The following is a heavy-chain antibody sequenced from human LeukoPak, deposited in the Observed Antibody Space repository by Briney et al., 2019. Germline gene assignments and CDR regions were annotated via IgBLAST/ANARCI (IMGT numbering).Heavy chain of an antibody. Sequence: GGSLRLSCAASGFTFDDYAMHWVRQAPGKGLEWVSGISWNSGSIGYADSVKGRFTISRDNAKNSLYLQMNSLRAEDMALYYCAKDQQLYGFLGASDIWGQGTMVTVSS. CDR1: GFTFDDYA. CDR3: AKDQQLYGFLGASDI. V-gene: IGHV3-9*03. CDR2: ISWNSGSI. J-gene: IGHJ3*02. D-gene: IGHD3-10*01.